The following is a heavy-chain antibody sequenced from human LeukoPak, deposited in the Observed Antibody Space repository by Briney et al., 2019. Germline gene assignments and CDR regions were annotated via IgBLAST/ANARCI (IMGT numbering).Heavy chain of an antibody. J-gene: IGHJ3*02. CDR1: GGSISSYY. Sequence: PSETLSLTCTVSGGSISSYYWGWIRQPPGKGLEWIGSIYRSGSTYYNPSLKSRVTISVDTSKNQFSLKLSSVTAADTAVYYCARQGYYDSSGYYTDAFDIWGQGTMVTVSS. D-gene: IGHD3-22*01. CDR3: ARQGYYDSSGYYTDAFDI. V-gene: IGHV4-38-2*02. CDR2: IYRSGST.